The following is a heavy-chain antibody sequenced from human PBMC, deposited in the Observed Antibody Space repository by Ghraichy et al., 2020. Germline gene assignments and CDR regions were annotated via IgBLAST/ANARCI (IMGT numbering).Heavy chain of an antibody. V-gene: IGHV3-48*01. D-gene: IGHD6-13*01. J-gene: IGHJ2*01. Sequence: LSLTCEGSGFSFSDYSMIWVRLTPWKALEWVSYITGSSITIFYTDSVKGRFTISRDNAKNSLYLQMNSLRAEDTAVYYCARLPLPRRAAVGDWYFDLWGRGTLVTVSS. CDR2: ITGSSITI. CDR3: ARLPLPRRAAVGDWYFDL. CDR1: GFSFSDYS.